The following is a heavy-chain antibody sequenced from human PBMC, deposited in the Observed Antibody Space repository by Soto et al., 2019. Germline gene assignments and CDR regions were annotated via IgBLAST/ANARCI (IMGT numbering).Heavy chain of an antibody. CDR1: GFIFSTYG. V-gene: IGHV3-33*08. J-gene: IGHJ4*02. Sequence: QVQLVESGGGVVQPGRSLRLSYAASGFIFSTYGMHWVRQAPGKGLEWVAVIWYDGSNKYYEDSVKGRFTISRDNSKNTMYLQMNSLRAEDTAVFYCARGGRVAVAGAAIDYWGQGTLVTVSS. CDR3: ARGGRVAVAGAAIDY. D-gene: IGHD6-19*01. CDR2: IWYDGSNK.